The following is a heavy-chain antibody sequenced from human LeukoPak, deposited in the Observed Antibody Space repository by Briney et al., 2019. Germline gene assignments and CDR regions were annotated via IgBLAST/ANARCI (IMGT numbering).Heavy chain of an antibody. V-gene: IGHV3-23*01. CDR2: ISGSGGST. Sequence: GGSLRLSCAASGFTFSSYAMSWVRQAPGKGLEWVSAISGSGGSTYYADSVKGRFTTSRDNSKNTLYLQMNSLRAEDTAVYYCAKDQRSMLRYFDWLPHNWFDPWGQGTLVTVSS. CDR1: GFTFSSYA. J-gene: IGHJ5*02. D-gene: IGHD3-9*01. CDR3: AKDQRSMLRYFDWLPHNWFDP.